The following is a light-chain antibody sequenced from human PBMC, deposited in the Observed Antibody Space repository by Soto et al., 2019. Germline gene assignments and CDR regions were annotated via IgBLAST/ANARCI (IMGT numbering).Light chain of an antibody. V-gene: IGKV1-9*01. Sequence: IPFTQSPATLCANIGAKVPITCRASQDISYFLAWYQQKPGKAPNLLIYAASTLQSGVPSRFSGSGSGTDFTLTISSLQPEDLATYFCQQLNSYPLTFAQGTRLEIK. CDR2: AAS. J-gene: IGKJ5*01. CDR1: QDISYF. CDR3: QQLNSYPLT.